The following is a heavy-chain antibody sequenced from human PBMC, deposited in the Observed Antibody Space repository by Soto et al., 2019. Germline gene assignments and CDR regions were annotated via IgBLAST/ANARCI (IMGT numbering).Heavy chain of an antibody. V-gene: IGHV4-59*01. CDR2: IYYRGSS. Sequence: SETLSLTCTVSGGSISSYYWSWVRQSPGKGLEWIGYIYYRGSSNHNPSLKSRVTISLDTSKNQFSLKLSSVTAADTAVYYCARSTGWLTHSPAFDPWGQGTLVTVSS. J-gene: IGHJ5*02. CDR3: ARSTGWLTHSPAFDP. D-gene: IGHD6-19*01. CDR1: GGSISSYY.